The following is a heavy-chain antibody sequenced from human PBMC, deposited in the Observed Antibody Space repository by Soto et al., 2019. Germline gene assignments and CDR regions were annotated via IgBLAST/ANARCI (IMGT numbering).Heavy chain of an antibody. Sequence: SETLSLTCTVSGCSISSYFWSWIRQPPGKGLEWIGYIYSSEYTDYNPSLKSRVTISVDTSKNQFSLRLSSVTAADTAVYYCAGGLYGYTTDAFYIWGQGTMVTGS. V-gene: IGHV4-59*01. D-gene: IGHD6-25*01. CDR3: AGGLYGYTTDAFYI. J-gene: IGHJ3*02. CDR1: GCSISSYF. CDR2: IYSSEYT.